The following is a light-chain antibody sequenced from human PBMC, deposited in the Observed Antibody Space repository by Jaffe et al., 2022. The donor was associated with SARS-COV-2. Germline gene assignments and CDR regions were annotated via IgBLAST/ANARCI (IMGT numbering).Light chain of an antibody. J-gene: IGKJ4*01. CDR2: AAS. CDR1: QNINNY. Sequence: DIQMTQSPSSLSASMGDRVAITCRASQNINNYLNWYQQKPGKAPKLLIYAASSLQSGVPSRFSGSGSGTDFTLTISSLQPEDFATYYCQQSRSFPLTFGGGTNVEIK. CDR3: QQSRSFPLT. V-gene: IGKV1-39*01.